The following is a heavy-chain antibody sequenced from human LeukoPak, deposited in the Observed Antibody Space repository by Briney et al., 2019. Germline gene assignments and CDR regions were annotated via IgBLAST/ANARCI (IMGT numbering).Heavy chain of an antibody. J-gene: IGHJ4*02. CDR1: GGSFSGYY. Sequence: SETLSLTCAVYGGSFSGYYWSWIRQPPGKGLEWIGEINHSGSTNYNPSLKSRVTISVDTSKNQFSLKLSSVTAADTAVYYCARASRYSSSALLDYWGQGTLATVSS. CDR3: ARASRYSSSALLDY. V-gene: IGHV4-34*01. D-gene: IGHD6-6*01. CDR2: INHSGST.